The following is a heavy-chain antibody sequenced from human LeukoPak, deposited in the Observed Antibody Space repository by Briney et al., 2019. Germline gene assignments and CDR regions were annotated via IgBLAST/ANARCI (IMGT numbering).Heavy chain of an antibody. CDR1: GGSISSGSYY. D-gene: IGHD3-16*01. J-gene: IGHJ5*02. CDR2: IYTSGST. Sequence: PSETLSLTCTVSGGSISSGSYYWSWIRQPAGKGLEWIGRIYTSGSTNYNPSLKSRVTISVDTSKNQFSLKLSSVTAADTAVYYWAGDRTALGGNWFDPWGQEPLVTVSS. CDR3: AGDRTALGGNWFDP. V-gene: IGHV4-61*02.